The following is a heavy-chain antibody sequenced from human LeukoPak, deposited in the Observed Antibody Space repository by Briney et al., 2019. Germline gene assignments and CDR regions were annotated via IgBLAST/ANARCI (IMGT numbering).Heavy chain of an antibody. V-gene: IGHV3-23*01. J-gene: IGHJ6*04. D-gene: IGHD3-10*01. Sequence: PGGSLRLSCAASGFTFSSYAMSWVRQAPGKGLEWVSAISGSGGSTYYADSVKGRFTISRDNSKNTLYLQMNSLRAEDTAVYYCTKGSITMVRGVINPYYSYGMYVWGKGTTVTVSS. CDR3: TKGSITMVRGVINPYYSYGMYV. CDR2: ISGSGGST. CDR1: GFTFSSYA.